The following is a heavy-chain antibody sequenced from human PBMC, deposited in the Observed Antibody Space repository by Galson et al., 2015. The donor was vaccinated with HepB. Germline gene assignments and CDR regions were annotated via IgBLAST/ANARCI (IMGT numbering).Heavy chain of an antibody. CDR2: ISYDGSNK. CDR3: ARLIGSGSQQHDAFDI. Sequence: SLRLSCAASGFTFSSYAMHWVRQAPGKGLEWVAVISYDGSNKYYADSVKGRFTISRDNSKNTLYLQMNSLRAEDTAVYYCARLIGSGSQQHDAFDIWGQGTMVTVSS. D-gene: IGHD3-10*01. J-gene: IGHJ3*02. V-gene: IGHV3-30*04. CDR1: GFTFSSYA.